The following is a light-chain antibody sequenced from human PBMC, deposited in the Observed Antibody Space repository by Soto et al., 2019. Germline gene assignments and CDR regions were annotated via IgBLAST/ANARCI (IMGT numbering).Light chain of an antibody. CDR2: AAS. CDR3: QQYNNWWT. CDR1: QSGNSN. Sequence: EIVMTQSPATLSVSPGERATLSCRASQSGNSNLAWYQHKPGQAHRLLISAASTRATGIPARFSGSGSETEFTLTISSLQSEDFAVYYCQQYNNWWTFGQGTKVEMK. J-gene: IGKJ1*01. V-gene: IGKV3-15*01.